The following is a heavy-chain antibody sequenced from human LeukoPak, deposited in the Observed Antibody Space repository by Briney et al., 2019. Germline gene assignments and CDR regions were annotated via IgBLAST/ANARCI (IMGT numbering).Heavy chain of an antibody. Sequence: PGGSLRLSCVGSGLPFSGFELNWVRQAPGKGLEWEANIKQDGSEKYYVDSVKGRFTISRDNAKNSLYLQMNSLRAEDTAVYYCARRPLAAAGHTYYFDYWGQGTLVTVSS. J-gene: IGHJ4*02. CDR1: GLPFSGFE. CDR3: ARRPLAAAGHTYYFDY. V-gene: IGHV3-7*01. CDR2: IKQDGSEK. D-gene: IGHD6-13*01.